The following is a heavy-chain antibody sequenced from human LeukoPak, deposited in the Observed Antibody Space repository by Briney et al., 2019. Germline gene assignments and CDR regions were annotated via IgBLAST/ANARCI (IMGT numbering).Heavy chain of an antibody. D-gene: IGHD3-22*01. J-gene: IGHJ4*02. CDR2: ISSSSSYI. Sequence: PGGSLRLSCAASGFTFSSYSMNWSPQAPGKGREWVSSISSSSSYIYYADSVKSRFTISRDNAKNSLYLQMNSLRAEDTAVYYCARDPEGYYDSSGYDYWGQGTLVTVSS. CDR3: ARDPEGYYDSSGYDY. CDR1: GFTFSSYS. V-gene: IGHV3-21*01.